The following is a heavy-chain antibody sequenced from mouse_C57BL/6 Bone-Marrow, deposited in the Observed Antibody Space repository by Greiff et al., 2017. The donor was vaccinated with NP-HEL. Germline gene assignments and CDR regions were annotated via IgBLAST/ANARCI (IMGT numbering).Heavy chain of an antibody. D-gene: IGHD2-4*01. CDR1: GFTFTDYY. CDR3: ARSIYYDYADDPFYAMDY. J-gene: IGHJ4*01. V-gene: IGHV7-3*01. Sequence: EVMLVESGGGLVQPGGSLSLSCAASGFTFTDYYMSWVRQPPGKALEWLGFIRHKDNGYTTEYSASVKGRFTISRDTSQSILYLQMNAQRAEDSATYYCARSIYYDYADDPFYAMDYWGQGTSVTVSS. CDR2: IRHKDNGYTT.